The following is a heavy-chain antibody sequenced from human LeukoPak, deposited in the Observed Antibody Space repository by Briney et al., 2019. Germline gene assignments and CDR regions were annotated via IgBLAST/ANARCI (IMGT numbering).Heavy chain of an antibody. CDR3: LRDGDDFNLEY. V-gene: IGHV3-74*01. J-gene: IGHJ4*02. D-gene: IGHD7-27*01. CDR2: VIRAGGFT. CDR1: GFTFRSYW. Sequence: GGSLRLSCAASGFTFRSYWMNWVRQAPGKGLEWVSRVIRAGGFTNYADSVQGRFTISRDNAKNTMYLQIRRLRPETTAVYFCLRDGDDFNLEYWGGGSLVTVSS.